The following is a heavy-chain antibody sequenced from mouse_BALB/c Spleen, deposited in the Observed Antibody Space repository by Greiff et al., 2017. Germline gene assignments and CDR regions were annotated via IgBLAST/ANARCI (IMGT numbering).Heavy chain of an antibody. CDR3: NALQTARNY. V-gene: IGHV14-4*02. Sequence: VHVKQSGAELVRSGASVKLSCTASGFNIKDYYMHWVKQRPEQGLEWIGWIDPENGDTEYAPKFQGKATMTADTSSNTAYLQLSSLTSEDTAVYYCNALQTARNYWGQGTTLTVSS. J-gene: IGHJ2*01. CDR1: GFNIKDYY. D-gene: IGHD3-2*01. CDR2: IDPENGDT.